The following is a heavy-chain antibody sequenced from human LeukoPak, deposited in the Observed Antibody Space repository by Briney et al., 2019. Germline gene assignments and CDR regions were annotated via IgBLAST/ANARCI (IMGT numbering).Heavy chain of an antibody. J-gene: IGHJ3*02. Sequence: QPGGSLRLSRVASGFTFGGDWMSWVRQAPGKGLEWVANTKPDGTEKYYVDSVKGRFTISRDNAKNSLYLQLNSLRAEDTAVYYCVRYYDPPVGDAFDIWGPGTMVTVSS. CDR3: VRYYDPPVGDAFDI. D-gene: IGHD3-22*01. CDR2: TKPDGTEK. CDR1: GFTFGGDW. V-gene: IGHV3-7*01.